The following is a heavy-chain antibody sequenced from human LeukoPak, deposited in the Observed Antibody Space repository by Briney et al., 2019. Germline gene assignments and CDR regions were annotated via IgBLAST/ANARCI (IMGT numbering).Heavy chain of an antibody. CDR3: ARGDSVVGLGY. D-gene: IGHD2-15*01. CDR1: GGSFRGYY. Sequence: PSETLSLTCAVYGGSFRGYYWSWIRQPPGKGLEWIGEINHSGSTKYNPSLKSRVTISVDTSKNQFSLKPSSVTAADTAVYYCARGDSVVGLGYWGQGTLVTVSS. V-gene: IGHV4-34*01. CDR2: INHSGST. J-gene: IGHJ4*02.